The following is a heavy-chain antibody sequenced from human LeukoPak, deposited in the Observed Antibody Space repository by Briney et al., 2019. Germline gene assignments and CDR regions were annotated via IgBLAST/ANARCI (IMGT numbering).Heavy chain of an antibody. V-gene: IGHV3-23*01. Sequence: GGSLRLSCAASGFTFSSYGMSWVRQAPGKGLEWVSAISGSGGSTYYADSVKGRFTISRDNSKNTLYLQMNSLRAEDTAVYYCARDWWELRGYFDYWGQGTLVTVSS. CDR1: GFTFSSYG. D-gene: IGHD1-26*01. CDR3: ARDWWELRGYFDY. J-gene: IGHJ4*02. CDR2: ISGSGGST.